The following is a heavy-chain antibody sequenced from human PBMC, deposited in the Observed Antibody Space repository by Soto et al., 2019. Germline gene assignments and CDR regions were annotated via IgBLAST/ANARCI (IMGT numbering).Heavy chain of an antibody. CDR1: GDTFSHYY. J-gene: IGHJ3*01. CDR2: IYPTFHSP. V-gene: IGHV1-46*01. CDR3: AIAQVSGTIEIGFSV. Sequence: QVQLVQSGAEVKKPGASVKISCKASGDTFSHYYMHWVRQAPGQGLEWMSIIYPTFHSPTYSENFQDRLTVTSDASTLTVYMELSSLKSDDTAVYYCAIAQVSGTIEIGFSVWGQVTLVTVSS. D-gene: IGHD1-26*01.